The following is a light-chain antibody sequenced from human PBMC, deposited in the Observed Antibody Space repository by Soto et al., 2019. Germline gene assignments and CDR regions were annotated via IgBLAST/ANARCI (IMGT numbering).Light chain of an antibody. Sequence: DIVMTQSPDSLSVSLGEMATINCKSSQSVLYSSNNKNYLNWYQQKPGKAPKLLIYDASNLETGVPSRFSGSGSGTDFTFTISSLQPEDIATYYCQQYDNLPLTFGGGTKVDIK. J-gene: IGKJ4*01. V-gene: IGKV1-33*01. CDR3: QQYDNLPLT. CDR2: DAS. CDR1: QSVLYSSNNKNY.